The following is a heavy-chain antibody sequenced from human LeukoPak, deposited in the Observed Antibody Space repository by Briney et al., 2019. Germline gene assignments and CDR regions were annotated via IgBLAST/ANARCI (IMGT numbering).Heavy chain of an antibody. CDR2: INPNSGGT. D-gene: IGHD4-11*01. CDR1: GCTLTNYA. Sequence: ASVKVSCKASGCTLTNYAMNWVRQAPGQGLEWMGWINPNSGGTNYAQKFQGRVTMTRDTSISTAYMELSRLRSDDTAVYYCARVIYSNYYFDYWGQGTLVTVSS. V-gene: IGHV1-2*02. J-gene: IGHJ4*02. CDR3: ARVIYSNYYFDY.